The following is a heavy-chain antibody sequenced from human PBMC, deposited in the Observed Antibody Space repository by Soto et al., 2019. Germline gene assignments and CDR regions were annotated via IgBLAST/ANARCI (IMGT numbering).Heavy chain of an antibody. Sequence: GGSLRLSCAASGFTFSSYGMHWVRQAPGKGLEWVAVISYDGSNKYYADSVKGRFTISRDNSKNTLYLQMNSLRAEDTAVYYCAKGGGAIDYWGQGTLVTVSS. CDR1: GFTFSSYG. V-gene: IGHV3-30*18. D-gene: IGHD3-16*02. CDR3: AKGGGAIDY. J-gene: IGHJ4*02. CDR2: ISYDGSNK.